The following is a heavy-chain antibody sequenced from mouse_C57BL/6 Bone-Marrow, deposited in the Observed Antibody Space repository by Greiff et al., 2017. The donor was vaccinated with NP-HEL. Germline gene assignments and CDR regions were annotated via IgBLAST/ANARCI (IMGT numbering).Heavy chain of an antibody. J-gene: IGHJ1*03. CDR1: GYTFTEYT. CDR3: ARHLLRYFDV. D-gene: IGHD1-1*01. CDR2: FYPGSGSI. Sequence: QVHVKQSGAELVKPGASVKLSCKASGYTFTEYTIHWVQQRSGQGLEWIGWFYPGSGSIKYNEKFKDKATLTADKSSSTVYMELRRLTSEDAAVYFCARHLLRYFDVWGTGTTVTVSS. V-gene: IGHV1-62-2*01.